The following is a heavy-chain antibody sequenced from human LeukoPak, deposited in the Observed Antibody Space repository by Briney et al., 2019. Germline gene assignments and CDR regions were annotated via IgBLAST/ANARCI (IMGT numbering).Heavy chain of an antibody. CDR2: IRYDGSNK. J-gene: IGHJ5*02. Sequence: SGGSLRLSCAASGFTFSSYAMHWVRQAPGKGLEWVAFIRYDGSNKYYADSVKGRFTISRDNSKNTLYLQMNSLRAEDTAVYYCARGRGYSHSNWVDPWGQGTMVTVSA. V-gene: IGHV3-30*14. D-gene: IGHD5-18*01. CDR1: GFTFSSYA. CDR3: ARGRGYSHSNWVDP.